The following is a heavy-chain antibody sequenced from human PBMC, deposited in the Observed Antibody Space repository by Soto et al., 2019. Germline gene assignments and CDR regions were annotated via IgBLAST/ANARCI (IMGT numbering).Heavy chain of an antibody. V-gene: IGHV4-30-4*01. Sequence: QVQLQEAGPGLVRPSQTLSLTCTVAGGSMGENDYYCSCLRQSPGQGLQWIGYIYDPWTTSYSPSLTSRLTMSADTSRSQFSLKLRSVTAAGTALYFCARAIVRGGFDIWGQGTLVTVSS. CDR2: IYDPWTT. CDR1: GGSMGENDYY. CDR3: ARAIVRGGFDI. J-gene: IGHJ3*02. D-gene: IGHD3-10*02.